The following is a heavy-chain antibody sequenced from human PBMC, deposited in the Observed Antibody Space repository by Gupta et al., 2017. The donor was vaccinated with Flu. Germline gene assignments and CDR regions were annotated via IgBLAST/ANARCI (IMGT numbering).Heavy chain of an antibody. V-gene: IGHV3-74*01. J-gene: IGHJ5*02. Sequence: EVQLVESGGGLVQPGGSLRLPCAVSGFSISSYWMHWVRQAPGKGPVWVAGINGDGTTTAYADSVKGRFNISRDNAKNMVYVQMKSLRAEDTAVYYCAATTSPWGQGTLVIVSS. CDR1: GFSISSYW. D-gene: IGHD1-7*01. CDR3: AATTSP. CDR2: INGDGTTT.